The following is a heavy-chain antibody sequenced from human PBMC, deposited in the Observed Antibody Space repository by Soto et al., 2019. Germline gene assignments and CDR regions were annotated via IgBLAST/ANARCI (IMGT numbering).Heavy chain of an antibody. V-gene: IGHV3-23*01. CDR2: ISGSGGST. CDR1: GFTVSSNY. CDR3: AKGVAVLLVDNWFDP. D-gene: IGHD3-10*01. Sequence: PGGSLRLSCAASGFTVSSNYMSWVRQAPGKGLEWVSAISGSGGSTYYADSVKGRFTISRDNSKNTLYLQMNSLRAEDTAVYYCAKGVAVLLVDNWFDPWGQGTLVTVSS. J-gene: IGHJ5*02.